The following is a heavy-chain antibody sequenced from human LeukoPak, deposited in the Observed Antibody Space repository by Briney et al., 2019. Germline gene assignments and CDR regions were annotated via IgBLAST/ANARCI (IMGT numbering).Heavy chain of an antibody. J-gene: IGHJ4*02. V-gene: IGHV4-34*01. D-gene: IGHD2-2*01. CDR3: ARGVAVPAALDY. CDR2: INHSGST. CDR1: GGSFSGYY. Sequence: SETLSLTCAVYGGSFSGYYWSWIRQPPGKGLEWIGEINHSGSTNYNPSLKSRVTISVDTSKNQFSLKLSPVTAADTAVYYCARGVAVPAALDYWGQGTLVTVSS.